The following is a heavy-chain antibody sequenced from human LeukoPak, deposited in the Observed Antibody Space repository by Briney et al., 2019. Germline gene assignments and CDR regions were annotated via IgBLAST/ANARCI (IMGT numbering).Heavy chain of an antibody. J-gene: IGHJ5*02. CDR3: ARMNRGGVRAVMFDP. CDR1: GFNFGDYD. V-gene: IGHV3-49*04. D-gene: IGHD3-10*01. Sequence: GGSLRLSCTTSGFNFGDYDMSWVRQGPGRGLEWVGFIRGRAYGGTAEYATSVRGTFIISRDNAKGIAYLQMNSLKTEDTAVYYCARMNRGGVRAVMFDPWGQGTLVTVSS. CDR2: IRGRAYGGTA.